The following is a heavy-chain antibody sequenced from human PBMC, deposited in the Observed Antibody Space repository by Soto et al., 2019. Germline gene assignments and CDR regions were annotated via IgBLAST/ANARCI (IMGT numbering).Heavy chain of an antibody. CDR1: GFSFRNYA. V-gene: IGHV3-30*04. CDR2: ISRDGSHK. D-gene: IGHD1-26*01. J-gene: IGHJ4*02. CDR3: ARSRNSAVADSFDF. Sequence: GGSLRLSCAASGFSFRNYAIHWVRQAPGKGLEWVAVISRDGSHKYYLDSVKGRFTISRDNSKDTVNLLMNSLRDDDSAMYYCARSRNSAVADSFDFSGQGTLVTVSS.